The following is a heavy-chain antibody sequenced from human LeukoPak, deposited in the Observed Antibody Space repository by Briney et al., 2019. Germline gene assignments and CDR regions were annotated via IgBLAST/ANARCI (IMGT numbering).Heavy chain of an antibody. J-gene: IGHJ4*02. CDR3: ARDHNYAFDN. CDR1: GGSISRSSFY. Sequence: SETLSLTCTVSGGSISRSSFYWGWIRQPPGKGLEWIGSIYYSGSTYYNPSLKSRVTISVDTSKNQFSLKLSSVTAADTAVYYCARDHNYAFDNWGQGTLVSVSS. V-gene: IGHV4-39*07. D-gene: IGHD1-1*01. CDR2: IYYSGST.